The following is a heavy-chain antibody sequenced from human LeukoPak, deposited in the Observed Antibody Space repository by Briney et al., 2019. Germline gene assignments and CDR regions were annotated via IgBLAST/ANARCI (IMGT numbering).Heavy chain of an antibody. J-gene: IGHJ5*02. CDR3: ARDFVENRSYYDILTGYRVFDP. V-gene: IGHV1-69*13. D-gene: IGHD3-9*01. CDR2: IIPIFGTA. CDR1: GGTFSSYA. Sequence: ASVKVSCKASGGTFSSYAISWVRQAPGQGLEWMGGIIPIFGTANYAQKFQGRVTITADESTSTAYMELSSLRSGDTAVYYCARDFVENRSYYDILTGYRVFDPWGQGTLVTVSS.